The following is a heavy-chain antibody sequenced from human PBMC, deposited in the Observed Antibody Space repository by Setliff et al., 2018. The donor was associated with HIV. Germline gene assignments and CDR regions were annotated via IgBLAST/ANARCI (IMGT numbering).Heavy chain of an antibody. Sequence: SETLSLTCTVSGDSITRSMYYWSWIRQPPGQGLEWIGSINHGGKTYYSPSLKSRVAISVDTSKNQFSLHFQSVTAADTALYFCARLGDFSYSSRYLYAFDFWGHGALVTVS. CDR2: INHGGKT. CDR3: ARLGDFSYSSRYLYAFDF. V-gene: IGHV4-39*07. J-gene: IGHJ4*01. D-gene: IGHD2-8*01. CDR1: GDSITRSMYY.